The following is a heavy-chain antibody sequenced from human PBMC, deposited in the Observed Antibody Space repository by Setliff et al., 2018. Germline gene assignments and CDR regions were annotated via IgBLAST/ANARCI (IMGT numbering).Heavy chain of an antibody. V-gene: IGHV4-59*01. Sequence: SETLSLTCTVPGDSLSGASIWSWIRQPPGKGLEFMGYVFPSGATKYDPSLKSRLTISVDTSKNQFSLKLTSVTAADTAVYFCAKGGTYRYFDYWGQGTLVTVSS. J-gene: IGHJ4*02. CDR1: GDSLSGAS. CDR2: VFPSGAT. D-gene: IGHD2-15*01. CDR3: AKGGTYRYFDY.